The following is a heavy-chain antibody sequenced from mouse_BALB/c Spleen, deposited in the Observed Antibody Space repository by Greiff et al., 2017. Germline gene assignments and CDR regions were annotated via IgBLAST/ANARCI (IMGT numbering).Heavy chain of an antibody. D-gene: IGHD4-1*01. CDR3: ARDWDAGFAY. V-gene: IGHV3-2*02. CDR1: GYSITSDYA. J-gene: IGHJ3*01. CDR2: ISYSGST. Sequence: EVKLEESGPGLVKPSQSLSLTCTVTGYSITSDYAWNWIRQFPGNKLEWMGYISYSGSTSYNPSLKSRISITRDTSKNQFFLQLNSVTTEDTATYYCARDWDAGFAYWGQGTLVTVSA.